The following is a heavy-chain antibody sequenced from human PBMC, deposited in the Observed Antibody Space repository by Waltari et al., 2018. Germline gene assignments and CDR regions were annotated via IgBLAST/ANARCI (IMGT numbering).Heavy chain of an antibody. J-gene: IGHJ3*02. V-gene: IGHV4-34*01. CDR3: ARAWISLILGATSAFDI. CDR2: IKHSGST. CDR1: GGSFSGYY. D-gene: IGHD1-26*01. Sequence: QVQLQQWGAGLLKPSETLSLTCAVYGGSFSGYYWSWIRQTPGKGMEWMGEIKHSGSTNSTPSLKSRVTISVDASKNQFSLKLSSVTAADSAVYYCARAWISLILGATSAFDIWGQGTMVTVS.